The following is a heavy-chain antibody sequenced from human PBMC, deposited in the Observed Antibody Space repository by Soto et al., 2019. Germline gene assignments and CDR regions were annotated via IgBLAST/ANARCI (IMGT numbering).Heavy chain of an antibody. J-gene: IGHJ4*02. CDR3: ARDSGWSPFDY. V-gene: IGHV3-33*01. Sequence: QVQLVESGGGVVQPGRSLRLSCAASGFTFSSYGMHWVRQAPGKGLEWVAVIWYDGSNKYYADSVKGRFTISRDNSKNTLYLQMNSLRAEDTAVYYCARDSGWSPFDYWGQGTLVTVSS. CDR1: GFTFSSYG. D-gene: IGHD6-19*01. CDR2: IWYDGSNK.